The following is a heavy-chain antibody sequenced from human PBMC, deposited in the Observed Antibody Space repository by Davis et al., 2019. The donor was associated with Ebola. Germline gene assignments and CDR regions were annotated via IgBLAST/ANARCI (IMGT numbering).Heavy chain of an antibody. CDR3: ARSVAGFFDH. J-gene: IGHJ4*02. CDR1: GFTFSSYA. Sequence: GGSLRLSCAASGFTFSSYAMSWVRQAPGKGLEWVSTISNSGGSTYYADSVKGRFTISRDNSKNTLYLQMNSLGPEDTAVYYCARSVAGFFDHWGQGTLVTVSS. V-gene: IGHV3-23*01. D-gene: IGHD6-19*01. CDR2: ISNSGGST.